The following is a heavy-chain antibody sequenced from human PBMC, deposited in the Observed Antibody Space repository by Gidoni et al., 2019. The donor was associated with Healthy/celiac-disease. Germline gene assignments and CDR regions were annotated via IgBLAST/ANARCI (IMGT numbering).Heavy chain of an antibody. Sequence: LSCAASGFTFSSYGMNWVRQAPGKGREWVAVIWYDGSNKYYADSVKGRFTISRDNSKNTLYLQMNSLRAEDTAVYYCARKGKGSGWRVDYWGQGTLVTVSS. D-gene: IGHD6-19*01. CDR3: ARKGKGSGWRVDY. CDR1: GFTFSSYG. CDR2: IWYDGSNK. V-gene: IGHV3-33*01. J-gene: IGHJ4*02.